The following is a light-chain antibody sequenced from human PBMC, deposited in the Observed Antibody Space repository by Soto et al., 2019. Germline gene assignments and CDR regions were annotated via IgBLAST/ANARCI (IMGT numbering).Light chain of an antibody. CDR3: SSYTSSSPYV. CDR2: DVS. Sequence: QSALTQPASLSGSPGQSITISCTGTSRDVGGYNYVSWYQQHPGKAPKLMIYDVSNRPSGVSNRFSDSKSGNTASLTISGLQAEDEADYYCSSYTSSSPYVFGTGTKVTVL. CDR1: SRDVGGYNY. J-gene: IGLJ1*01. V-gene: IGLV2-14*01.